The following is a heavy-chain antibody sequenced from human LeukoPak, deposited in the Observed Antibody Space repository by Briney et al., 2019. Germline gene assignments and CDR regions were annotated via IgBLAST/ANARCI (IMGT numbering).Heavy chain of an antibody. Sequence: PSETLSLTCAVYGGSFSGYYWSWIRQPPGKGLEWIGEINHSGSTNYNPPLKSRVTISVDTSKNQFSLKLSSVTAADTAVYYCARGQGVTMVRGVIIGWFDPWGQGTLVTVSS. J-gene: IGHJ5*02. CDR1: GGSFSGYY. V-gene: IGHV4-34*01. CDR3: ARGQGVTMVRGVIIGWFDP. CDR2: INHSGST. D-gene: IGHD3-10*01.